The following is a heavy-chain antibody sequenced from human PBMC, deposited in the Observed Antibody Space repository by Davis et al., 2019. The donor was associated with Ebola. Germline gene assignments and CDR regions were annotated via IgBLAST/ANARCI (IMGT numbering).Heavy chain of an antibody. CDR1: GGSISSSSYN. J-gene: IGHJ5*02. V-gene: IGHV4-39*07. CDR2: IYYSGST. D-gene: IGHD5-18*01. CDR3: ARSMGYCWFDP. Sequence: SETLSLTCTVSGGSISSSSYNWGWIRQPPGKGLEWIGSIYYSGSTYYNPSLKSRVTISVDTSKNQFSLKLSSVTAADTAVYYCARSMGYCWFDPWGQGTLVTVSS.